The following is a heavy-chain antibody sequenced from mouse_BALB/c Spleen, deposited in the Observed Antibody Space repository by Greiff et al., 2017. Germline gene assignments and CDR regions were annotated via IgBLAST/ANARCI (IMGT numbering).Heavy chain of an antibody. D-gene: IGHD1-2*01. V-gene: IGHV1-39*01. J-gene: IGHJ4*01. CDR2: INPYYGST. Sequence: VQLQQTGPELVKPGASVKISCKASGYSFTDYIMLWVKQSHGKSLEWIGNINPYYGSTSYNLKFKGKATLTVDKSSSTAYMQLNSLTSEDSAVYYCARDGSTAYYAMDYWGQGTSVTVSS. CDR1: GYSFTDYI. CDR3: ARDGSTAYYAMDY.